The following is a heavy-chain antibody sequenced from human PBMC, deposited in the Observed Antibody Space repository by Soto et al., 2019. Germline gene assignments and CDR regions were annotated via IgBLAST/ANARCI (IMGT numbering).Heavy chain of an antibody. Sequence: SETLSLTCTVSGGSISSYYWSWIRQPPGKGLEWIGYIYYSGSTNYNPSLKSRVTISVDTSKNQFSLKLSSVTAADTGVYYCARDLGVALATLTLDYWGQGTLVTVYS. J-gene: IGHJ4*02. D-gene: IGHD2-15*01. V-gene: IGHV4-59*01. CDR3: ARDLGVALATLTLDY. CDR1: GGSISSYY. CDR2: IYYSGST.